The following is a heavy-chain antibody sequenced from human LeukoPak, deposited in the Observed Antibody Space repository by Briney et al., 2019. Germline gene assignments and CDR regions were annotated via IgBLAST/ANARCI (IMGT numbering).Heavy chain of an antibody. CDR3: AKARFYGSGSYPTGGYFDY. V-gene: IGHV4-38-2*02. D-gene: IGHD3-10*01. CDR1: GYSISRGYY. J-gene: IGHJ4*02. Sequence: SETLSLTCTVSGYSISRGYYWGWIRQPPGKGLEWIGSIYHSGSTYYNPSLKSRVTISVDTSKNQFSLKVSSVTAADTAVYYCAKARFYGSGSYPTGGYFDYWGQGTLVTVSS. CDR2: IYHSGST.